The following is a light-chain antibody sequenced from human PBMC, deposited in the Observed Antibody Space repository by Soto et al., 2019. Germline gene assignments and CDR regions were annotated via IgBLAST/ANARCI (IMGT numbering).Light chain of an antibody. CDR1: QGISSY. V-gene: IGKV1-8*01. J-gene: IGKJ1*01. Sequence: AIRMTQSPSSLSASTGDRVTITCRASQGISSYLAWYQQKPGKAPKLLIYAASTLQSGVPSRFSGSGSGTDFTLTISSLQPEDFATYYCQQSYSTSWTSGQGTKV. CDR2: AAS. CDR3: QQSYSTSWT.